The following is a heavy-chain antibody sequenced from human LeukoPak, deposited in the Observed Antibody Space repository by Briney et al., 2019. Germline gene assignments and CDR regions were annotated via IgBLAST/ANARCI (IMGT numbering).Heavy chain of an antibody. V-gene: IGHV4-34*01. CDR2: INHSGST. D-gene: IGHD3-3*01. CDR3: ARRLRFLEWLLSPDYFDY. Sequence: SETLSLTCAVYGGSFSGYYWSWIRQPPGKGLEWIGEINHSGSTNYNPSLKSRVTISVDTSKNQFSLKLSSVTAADTAVYYCARRLRFLEWLLSPDYFDYWGQGTLVTVSS. CDR1: GGSFSGYY. J-gene: IGHJ4*02.